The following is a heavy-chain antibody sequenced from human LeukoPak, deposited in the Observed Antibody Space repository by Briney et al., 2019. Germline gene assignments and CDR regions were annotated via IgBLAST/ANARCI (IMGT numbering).Heavy chain of an antibody. Sequence: GGSLRLSCAASGFTFSSYWMNRVRQAPGKGLVWVSRIASDGSSTTYADSVKGRFSISRDNAKNTLYLQMNSLRAEDTAVYYCATTRYGDYRRFDYWGQGTLVTVSS. CDR2: IASDGSST. CDR1: GFTFSSYW. J-gene: IGHJ4*02. D-gene: IGHD4-17*01. V-gene: IGHV3-74*01. CDR3: ATTRYGDYRRFDY.